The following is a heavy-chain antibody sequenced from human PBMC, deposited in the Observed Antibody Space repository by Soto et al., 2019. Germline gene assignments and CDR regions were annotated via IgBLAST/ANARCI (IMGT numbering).Heavy chain of an antibody. J-gene: IGHJ3*02. CDR2: IDPSGSYT. CDR1: GYTFTAFW. Sequence: GESLKISCQASGYTFTAFWITWVRQMPGKGLEWMATIDPSGSYTNYSLSFQGHVTISADKSIGSAYLQWNSLEASDSAIYYCARHLTEINYGDKGPNDAFDIWGQGTMVTVSS. CDR3: ARHLTEINYGDKGPNDAFDI. D-gene: IGHD2-21*01. V-gene: IGHV5-10-1*01.